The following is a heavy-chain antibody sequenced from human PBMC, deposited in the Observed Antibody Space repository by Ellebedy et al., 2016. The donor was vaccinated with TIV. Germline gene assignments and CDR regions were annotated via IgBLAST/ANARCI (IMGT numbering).Heavy chain of an antibody. CDR3: ARGVGITSFDY. J-gene: IGHJ4*02. CDR1: GYTFTSSW. Sequence: GESLKISCKGSGYTFTSSWIGWVRQMPGKGLEWMGIIFPGDSDTRYSPSFQGQVTISADKSISTAYLQWRSLKASDTAMYYCARGVGITSFDYWGQGTLVTVSS. CDR2: IFPGDSDT. V-gene: IGHV5-51*01. D-gene: IGHD1-26*01.